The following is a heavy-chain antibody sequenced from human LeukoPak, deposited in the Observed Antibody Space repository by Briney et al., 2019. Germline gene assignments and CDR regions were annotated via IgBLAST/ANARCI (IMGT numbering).Heavy chain of an antibody. J-gene: IGHJ4*02. CDR3: ARGSRGWRSFDY. Sequence: SETLSLTCAVYGGSFSGYYWSWIRQPPGKGLEWIGEINHSGSTNYNPSLKSRVTISVDTSKNQFSLKLSSVTAVDTAVYYCARGSRGWRSFDYWGQGTLVTVSS. D-gene: IGHD6-19*01. CDR2: INHSGST. CDR1: GGSFSGYY. V-gene: IGHV4-34*01.